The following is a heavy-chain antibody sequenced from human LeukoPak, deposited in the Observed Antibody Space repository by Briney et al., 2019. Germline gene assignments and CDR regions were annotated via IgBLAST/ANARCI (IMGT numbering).Heavy chain of an antibody. Sequence: GASVKVSCKASGYTFTSYGISWVRQAPGQGLEWMGWISAYNGNTNYAQKLQGRVTMTTDTSTSTVYMELSSLRSEDTAVYYCARSDQPTDLPGIAAAGTGPFDYWGQGTLVTVSS. CDR2: ISAYNGNT. J-gene: IGHJ4*02. CDR3: ARSDQPTDLPGIAAAGTGPFDY. D-gene: IGHD6-13*01. CDR1: GYTFTSYG. V-gene: IGHV1-18*01.